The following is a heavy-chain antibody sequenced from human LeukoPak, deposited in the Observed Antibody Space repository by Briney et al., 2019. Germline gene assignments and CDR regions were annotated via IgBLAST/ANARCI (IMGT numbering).Heavy chain of an antibody. CDR2: INPSGGST. Sequence: GASVKVSCKASGGTFSSYAISWVRQAPGQGLEWMGIINPSGGSTSYAQKFQGRVTMTRDTSTSTVYMELSSLRSEDTAVYYCASARYTQSPFDYWGQGALVTVSS. CDR3: ASARYTQSPFDY. CDR1: GGTFSSYA. V-gene: IGHV1-46*01. D-gene: IGHD5-18*01. J-gene: IGHJ4*02.